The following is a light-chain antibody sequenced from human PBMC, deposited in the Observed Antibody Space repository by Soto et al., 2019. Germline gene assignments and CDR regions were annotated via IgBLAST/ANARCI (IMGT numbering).Light chain of an antibody. Sequence: EIVLTQSPGTLSLSPGERASLSCRASQSVGSSYLARNQQKPGQAPRLLIYGASSRATGIPDRFSGSGSGTDFTLIISRLEPEDFAVYYCQQYGRTWTFGQGTKVEIK. CDR1: QSVGSSY. J-gene: IGKJ1*01. V-gene: IGKV3-20*01. CDR2: GAS. CDR3: QQYGRTWT.